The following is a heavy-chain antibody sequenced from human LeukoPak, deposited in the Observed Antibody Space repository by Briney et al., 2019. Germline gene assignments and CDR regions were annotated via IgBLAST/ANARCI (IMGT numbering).Heavy chain of an antibody. Sequence: GGSLRLSCAASGFTFSSYAMHWVRQAPGKGLEWVAVISYDGSNKYYADSVKGRFTISRDNSKNTLYLQMNSLRAEDTAVYYCAGGYTALYYYYYYYMDVWGKGTTVTVSS. CDR1: GFTFSSYA. V-gene: IGHV3-30*04. CDR2: ISYDGSNK. J-gene: IGHJ6*03. D-gene: IGHD3-16*02. CDR3: AGGYTALYYYYYYYMDV.